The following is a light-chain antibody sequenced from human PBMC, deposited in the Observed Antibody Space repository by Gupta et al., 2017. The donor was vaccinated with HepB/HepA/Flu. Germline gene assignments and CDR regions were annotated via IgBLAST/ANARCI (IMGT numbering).Light chain of an antibody. CDR3: HQYGSSPPTWT. J-gene: IGKJ1*01. CDR2: DTS. V-gene: IGKV3-20*01. CDR1: QSITLNF. Sequence: EVVLTQSPGTLSLSPGERATLSCRASQSITLNFLAWFQQKPGQAPRLLIYDTSNRATGIPDRFSGSGSGTDFTLTISRLQPEDFAVYYCHQYGSSPPTWTFGHGTKVEIK.